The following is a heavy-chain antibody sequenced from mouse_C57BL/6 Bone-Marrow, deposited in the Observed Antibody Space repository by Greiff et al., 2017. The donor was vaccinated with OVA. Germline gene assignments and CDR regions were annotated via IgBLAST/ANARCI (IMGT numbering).Heavy chain of an antibody. V-gene: IGHV5-17*01. J-gene: IGHJ4*01. CDR1: GFTFSDYG. Sequence: DVKLVESGGGLVKPGGSLKLSCAASGFTFSDYGMHWVRQAPEKGLEWVAYISSGSSTIYYADTVKGRFTISRDNAKNTLFLQMTSLRSEDTAMYYCARPMVTTTGYAMDYWGQGTSVTVSS. CDR3: ARPMVTTTGYAMDY. D-gene: IGHD2-2*01. CDR2: ISSGSSTI.